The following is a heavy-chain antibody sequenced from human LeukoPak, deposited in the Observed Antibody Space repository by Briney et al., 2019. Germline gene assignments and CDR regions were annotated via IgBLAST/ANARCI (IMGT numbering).Heavy chain of an antibody. CDR2: INHSGST. D-gene: IGHD3-10*01. V-gene: IGHV4-34*01. Sequence: SETLSLTCAVYGGSFSGYYWSWIRQPPGKGLEWIGEINHSGSTNYNPSLKSRVTISVDTSKKQFSLKLSSVTAADTAVYYCARAVRRNYYYYYYMDVWGKGTTVTVSS. CDR3: ARAVRRNYYYYYYMDV. CDR1: GGSFSGYY. J-gene: IGHJ6*03.